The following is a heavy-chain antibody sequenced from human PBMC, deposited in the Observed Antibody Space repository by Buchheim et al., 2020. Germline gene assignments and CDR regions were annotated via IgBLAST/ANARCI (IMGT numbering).Heavy chain of an antibody. Sequence: QVQLVESGGGVVQPGRSLRLSCAASGFTFSSYAMHWVRQAPGKGLEWVAVISYDGSNKYYADSVKGRFTISRDNSKNTLYLQMNSLRDEETAVYYCASRGKYSYGYDYWGQGTL. V-gene: IGHV3-30-3*01. CDR3: ASRGKYSYGYDY. CDR1: GFTFSSYA. J-gene: IGHJ4*02. CDR2: ISYDGSNK. D-gene: IGHD5-18*01.